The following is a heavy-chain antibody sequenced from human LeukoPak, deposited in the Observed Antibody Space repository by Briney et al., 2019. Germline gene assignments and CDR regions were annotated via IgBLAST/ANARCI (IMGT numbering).Heavy chain of an antibody. CDR2: ITSSSTTI. CDR3: AKSRGEWLRSIYYFDY. D-gene: IGHD6-19*01. V-gene: IGHV3-48*01. J-gene: IGHJ4*02. CDR1: GFTFSSHS. Sequence: PGGSLRLSCAASGFTFSSHSMNWVRQAPGKGLEWLSYITSSSTTIYYADSVKGRFTTSRDNAKNTLYLQMNSLRAEDTAVYYCAKSRGEWLRSIYYFDYWGQGTLVTVSS.